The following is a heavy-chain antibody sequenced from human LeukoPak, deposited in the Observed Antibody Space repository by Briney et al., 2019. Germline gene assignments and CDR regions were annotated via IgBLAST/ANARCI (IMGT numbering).Heavy chain of an antibody. CDR2: INPGDPDT. V-gene: IGHV5-51*01. CDR1: GYRFSNYW. D-gene: IGHD2-15*01. Sequence: GESLKISCKASGYRFSNYWIGWVRQMPGKGLEWMGIINPGDPDTRYSPSFQGQVTISVDKSISTAYLQWSSLKASDNAIYYCARHKDAYYYYYMDVWGKGTTVTISS. CDR3: ARHKDAYYYYYMDV. J-gene: IGHJ6*03.